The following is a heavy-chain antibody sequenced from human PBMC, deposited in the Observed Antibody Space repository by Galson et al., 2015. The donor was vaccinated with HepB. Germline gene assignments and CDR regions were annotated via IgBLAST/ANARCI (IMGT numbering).Heavy chain of an antibody. CDR3: AREMGYYYDSSGYYAPPHFDY. V-gene: IGHV1-18*01. J-gene: IGHJ4*02. CDR2: ISAYNGNT. CDR1: GYTFTSYG. Sequence: SVKVSCKAPGYTFTSYGISWVRQAPGQGLEWMGWISAYNGNTNYAQKLQGRVTMTTDTSTSTAYMELRSLRSDDTAVYYCAREMGYYYDSSGYYAPPHFDYWGQGTLVTVSS. D-gene: IGHD3-22*01.